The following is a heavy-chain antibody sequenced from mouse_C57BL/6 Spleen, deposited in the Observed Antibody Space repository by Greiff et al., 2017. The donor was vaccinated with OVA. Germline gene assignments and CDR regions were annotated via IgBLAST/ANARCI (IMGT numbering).Heavy chain of an antibody. V-gene: IGHV14-3*01. J-gene: IGHJ1*03. CDR3: ARFATVVAPYWYFDV. D-gene: IGHD1-1*01. CDR1: GFNITNTY. CDR2: IDPANGNT. Sequence: VQLQQSVAELVRPGASVKLSCTASGFNITNTYMHWVKQRPEQGLEWIGRIDPANGNTKYAPKFQGKATITADTSSNTAYLQLSSLTSEDTAIYYCARFATVVAPYWYFDVWGTGTTVTVSS.